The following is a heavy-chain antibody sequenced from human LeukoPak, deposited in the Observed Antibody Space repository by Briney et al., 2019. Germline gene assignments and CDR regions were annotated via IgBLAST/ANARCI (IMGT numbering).Heavy chain of an antibody. D-gene: IGHD6-13*01. CDR2: INHSGST. CDR3: ARGSSSWYDAFDI. J-gene: IGHJ3*02. V-gene: IGHV4-34*01. CDR1: GGSFIGFH. Sequence: KPSETLSLTCAVYGGSFIGFHWNWIRQPPGKGLEWIGDINHSGSTNYNPSLTSRVTISVDPSKNQFSLNLSSVTAADTAVYYCARGSSSWYDAFDIWGQGTMVTVSS.